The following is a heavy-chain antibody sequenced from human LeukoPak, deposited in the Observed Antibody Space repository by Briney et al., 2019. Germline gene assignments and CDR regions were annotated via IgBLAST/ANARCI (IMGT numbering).Heavy chain of an antibody. Sequence: GGSLRLSCEGSGFSFSSYWMTWVRQLPGKGPEWVADIRQDESERYFADSVKGRFTISRDNAKKSVYLHMSSLRAEDTALYYCARLSAYYYGSYFYYYMDVWGKGTTVTVSS. V-gene: IGHV3-7*01. D-gene: IGHD3-10*01. CDR2: IRQDESER. CDR1: GFSFSSYW. CDR3: ARLSAYYYGSYFYYYMDV. J-gene: IGHJ6*03.